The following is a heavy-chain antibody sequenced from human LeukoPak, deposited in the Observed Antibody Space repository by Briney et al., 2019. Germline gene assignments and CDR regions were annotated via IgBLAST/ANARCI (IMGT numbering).Heavy chain of an antibody. J-gene: IGHJ5*02. CDR3: SSAFGSGSYLHS. Sequence: PGGSLRLSCAASGFDFHDYMLHWVRQPPGKGLEWVSEISWNGDTIGYADSVKGRFIISRDNARRSLYLQMNSLRPEDTAFYYCSSAFGSGSYLHSWGQGTLVTVSS. D-gene: IGHD3-10*01. V-gene: IGHV3-9*01. CDR2: ISWNGDTI. CDR1: GFDFHDYM.